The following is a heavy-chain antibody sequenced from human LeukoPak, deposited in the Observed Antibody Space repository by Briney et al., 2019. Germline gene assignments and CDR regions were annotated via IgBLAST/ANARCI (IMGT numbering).Heavy chain of an antibody. CDR1: GYTFSGFY. CDR3: AREPPESYYFDN. J-gene: IGHJ4*02. Sequence: EASVKVSCKASGYTFSGFYVHWVRQAPGQGLEWMGIIKVSGGRTEYAQKFQGRVTVTRDMSTSTVYMELNNLRSEDTAVYYCAREPPESYYFDNWGQGTLVTVCS. CDR2: IKVSGGRT. V-gene: IGHV1-46*01.